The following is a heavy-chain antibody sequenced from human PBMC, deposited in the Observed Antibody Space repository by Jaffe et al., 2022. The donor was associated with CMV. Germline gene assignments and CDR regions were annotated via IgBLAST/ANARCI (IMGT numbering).Heavy chain of an antibody. J-gene: IGHJ6*03. V-gene: IGHV4-59*01. CDR3: ARYYYDSSGYYYDYYYMDV. CDR1: GGSISSYY. Sequence: QVQLQESGPGLVKPSETLSLTCTVSGGSISSYYWSWIRQPPGKGLEWIGYIYYSGSTNYNPSLKSRVTISVDTSKNQFSLKLSSVTAADTAVYYCARYYYDSSGYYYDYYYMDVWGKGTTVTVSS. CDR2: IYYSGST. D-gene: IGHD3-22*01.